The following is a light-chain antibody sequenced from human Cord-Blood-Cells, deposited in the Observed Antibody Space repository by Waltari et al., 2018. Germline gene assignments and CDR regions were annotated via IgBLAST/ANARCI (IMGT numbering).Light chain of an antibody. V-gene: IGKV1-8*01. J-gene: IGKJ5*01. CDR2: AAS. CDR1: QGISSY. Sequence: AIRMTQSPSSFSASTGDRVTITCRAGQGISSYLAWYQQKPGNAPKPLLYAASTLQSGVPSRFCGSGAGTDFTLTISCLQSEDFATYYCQQYYSYPITFGQGTRLEIK. CDR3: QQYYSYPIT.